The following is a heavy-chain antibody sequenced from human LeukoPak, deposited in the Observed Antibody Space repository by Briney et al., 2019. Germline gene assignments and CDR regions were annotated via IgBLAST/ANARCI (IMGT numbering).Heavy chain of an antibody. CDR3: AKEGPYSGYDWKYFDY. D-gene: IGHD5-12*01. CDR2: ITSSSSYI. CDR1: GFTFTSYN. V-gene: IGHV3-21*01. Sequence: GGSLRLSCAASGFTFTSYNMNWVRQAPGKGLEWVSSITSSSSYIYYADSVKGRFTISRDNSKNTLYLQMNSLRAEDTAVYYCAKEGPYSGYDWKYFDYWGQGTLVTVSS. J-gene: IGHJ4*02.